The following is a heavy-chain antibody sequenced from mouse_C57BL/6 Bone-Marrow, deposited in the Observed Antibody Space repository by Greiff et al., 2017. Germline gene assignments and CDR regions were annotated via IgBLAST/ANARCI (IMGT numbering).Heavy chain of an antibody. CDR3: ARFYGSSYYAMDY. D-gene: IGHD1-1*01. Sequence: QVQLQQSGPELVKPGASVKISCKASGYAFSSSWMNWVKQRPGKGLEWIGRIYPGDGDTNYNGKFKGKATLTADNSSSTAYMQLSSLTSEDSAVYFCARFYGSSYYAMDYWGQGTSVTVSS. CDR1: GYAFSSSW. V-gene: IGHV1-82*01. J-gene: IGHJ4*01. CDR2: IYPGDGDT.